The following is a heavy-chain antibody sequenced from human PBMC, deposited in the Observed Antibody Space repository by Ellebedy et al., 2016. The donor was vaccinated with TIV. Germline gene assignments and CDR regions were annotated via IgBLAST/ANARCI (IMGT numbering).Heavy chain of an antibody. CDR1: GYTFTSYD. J-gene: IGHJ4*02. Sequence: AASVKVSCKASGYTFTSYDINWVRHATGQGLEWMGWMNPNSGNTGYAQKFQGRVTMTRNTSISTAYMELSSLRSEDTAVYYCARTYYDYVWGNYPPDGWGQGTLVTVSS. D-gene: IGHD3-16*02. CDR3: ARTYYDYVWGNYPPDG. CDR2: MNPNSGNT. V-gene: IGHV1-8*01.